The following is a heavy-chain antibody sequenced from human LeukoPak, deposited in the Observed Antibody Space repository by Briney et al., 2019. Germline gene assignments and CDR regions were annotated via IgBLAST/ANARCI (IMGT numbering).Heavy chain of an antibody. D-gene: IGHD1-1*01. J-gene: IGHJ6*02. V-gene: IGHV4-59*08. CDR2: IYYSGST. CDR1: GGSISSYY. Sequence: SETLSLTCTVSGGSISSYYWSWIRQPPGKGLEWIGYIYYSGSTNYNPSLKSRVTISVDTSKNQFSLKLSSVTAADTAVYYCARLGTDEYYYYYGMDVWGQGTTDTVSS. CDR3: ARLGTDEYYYYYGMDV.